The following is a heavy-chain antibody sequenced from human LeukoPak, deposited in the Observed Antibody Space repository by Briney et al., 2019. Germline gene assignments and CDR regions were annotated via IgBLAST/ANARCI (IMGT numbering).Heavy chain of an antibody. J-gene: IGHJ4*02. CDR2: TRNKANRYTT. Sequence: GGSLRLSYVAAGFTFNDHYMGWVRQAPGKGLEWVGRTRNKANRYTTEYAASVKGRFTISRDDSKNSVSLQMNSLKTEDTAVYYCARGGVVATTIFDYWGQGILVIVSS. V-gene: IGHV3-72*01. CDR1: GFTFNDHY. CDR3: ARGGVVATTIFDY. D-gene: IGHD5-12*01.